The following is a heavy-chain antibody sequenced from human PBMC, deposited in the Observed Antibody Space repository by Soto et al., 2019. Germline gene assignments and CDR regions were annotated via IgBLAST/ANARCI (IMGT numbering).Heavy chain of an antibody. Sequence: PGGSLRLSCAASGFTFSSYGMHWVRQAPGKGLEWVAVISYDGSNKYYADSVKGRFTISRDNSKNTLYLQMNSLRAEDTAVYYCAKAWDYGDYRIDYWGQGTLVTVSS. CDR1: GFTFSSYG. J-gene: IGHJ4*02. CDR3: AKAWDYGDYRIDY. CDR2: ISYDGSNK. D-gene: IGHD4-17*01. V-gene: IGHV3-30*18.